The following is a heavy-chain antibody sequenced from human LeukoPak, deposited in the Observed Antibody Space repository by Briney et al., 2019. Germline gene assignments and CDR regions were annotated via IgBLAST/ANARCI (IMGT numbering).Heavy chain of an antibody. CDR2: IWYDGGNK. CDR1: GFTFISYG. D-gene: IGHD3-16*01. V-gene: IGHV3-33*01. J-gene: IGHJ6*02. CDR3: ARVNTNYYVPVNYGMDV. Sequence: GRSLRLSCAASGFTFISYGMHWVRQAPGKGLEWVALIWYDGGNKYYADSVKGRFTISRDNSQNTLYLQMNSLRAEDTAVYYCARVNTNYYVPVNYGMDVWGQGTTVTVSS.